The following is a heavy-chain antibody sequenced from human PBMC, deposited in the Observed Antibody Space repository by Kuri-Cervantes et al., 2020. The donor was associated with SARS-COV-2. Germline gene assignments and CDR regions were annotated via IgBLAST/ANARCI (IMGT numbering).Heavy chain of an antibody. CDR1: GGSVSSGSYY. V-gene: IGHV4-61*01. CDR2: INHSGST. J-gene: IGHJ6*03. Sequence: SETLSLTFTVSGGSVSSGSYYWSWIRQPPGKGLEWIGEINHSGSTNYNPSLKSRVTMSVDTSKNQFSLKLSSVTAADTAVYYCARDSYDTMDVWGKGTTVTVSS. D-gene: IGHD3-9*01. CDR3: ARDSYDTMDV.